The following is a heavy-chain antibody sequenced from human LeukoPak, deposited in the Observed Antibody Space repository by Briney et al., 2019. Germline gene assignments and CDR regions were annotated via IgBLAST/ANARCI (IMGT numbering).Heavy chain of an antibody. V-gene: IGHV3-15*01. D-gene: IGHD1-26*01. CDR1: GFTFSNAW. J-gene: IGHJ4*02. CDR3: TTEKRKWEPGDY. Sequence: GGSLRLSCAASGFTFSNAWMSWVRQAPGKGLEWVGRIKSKTDGGTTDYAAPVKGRFTISRDDSKNTLYLQMNSLKTEDTAVYYCTTEKRKWEPGDYWGQGTLVTVSS. CDR2: IKSKTDGGTT.